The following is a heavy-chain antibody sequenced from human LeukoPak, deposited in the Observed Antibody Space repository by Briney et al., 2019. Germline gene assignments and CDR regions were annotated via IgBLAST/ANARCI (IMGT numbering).Heavy chain of an antibody. CDR3: TRDSVSSGYSSGWCFFDY. CDR1: GFTFGDYA. D-gene: IGHD6-19*01. Sequence: GGSLRLSCTASGFTFGDYAMSWFRQAPGKGLEWVGFIRSKAYGGTTEYAASVKGRFTISRDDSKSIAYLQMNSLKTEDTAVYYCTRDSVSSGYSSGWCFFDYWGQGTLVTVSS. J-gene: IGHJ4*02. V-gene: IGHV3-49*03. CDR2: IRSKAYGGTT.